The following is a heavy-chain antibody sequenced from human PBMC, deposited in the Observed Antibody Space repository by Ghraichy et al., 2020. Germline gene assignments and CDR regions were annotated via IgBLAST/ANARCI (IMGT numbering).Heavy chain of an antibody. CDR2: IRCSDSST. Sequence: GGSLRLSCAASGFSFSSYEMNWVRQAPGKGLEWVSHIRCSDSSTYYAESVKGRFTISRDNAKNSLYLQMNSLRVEDTAVYYCASTVEMATIGNYWGQGTLVTVSS. D-gene: IGHD5-24*01. CDR1: GFSFSSYE. J-gene: IGHJ4*02. CDR3: ASTVEMATIGNY. V-gene: IGHV3-48*03.